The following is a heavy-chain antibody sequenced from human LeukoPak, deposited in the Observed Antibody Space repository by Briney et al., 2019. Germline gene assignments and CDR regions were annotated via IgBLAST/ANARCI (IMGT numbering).Heavy chain of an antibody. Sequence: GGSLRLSCAASGFTFSSYSMNWVRQAPGKGLEWVSHITASGTAMFYADSVKGRFTISRDNAKNSLYLQMSSLRDEDTAVYYCAKYDDYEIYWGQGTQVTVSS. J-gene: IGHJ4*02. CDR2: ITASGTAM. CDR1: GFTFSSYS. V-gene: IGHV3-48*02. D-gene: IGHD4-17*01. CDR3: AKYDDYEIY.